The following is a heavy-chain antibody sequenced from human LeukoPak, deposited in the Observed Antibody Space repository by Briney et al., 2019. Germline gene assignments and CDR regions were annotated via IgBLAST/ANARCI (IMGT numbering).Heavy chain of an antibody. CDR2: ISYSGGS. D-gene: IGHD6-25*01. Sequence: SETLSLTCTVSGDSISSSSYYWGWIRQPPGKGLEWIGSISYSGGSYYTPSLRSRVTLSVDTSKNQFSLKLSSVTTADTAVYYCARAGGVKTAALDLDYWGQGTLVTVSS. J-gene: IGHJ4*02. V-gene: IGHV4-39*07. CDR3: ARAGGVKTAALDLDY. CDR1: GDSISSSSYY.